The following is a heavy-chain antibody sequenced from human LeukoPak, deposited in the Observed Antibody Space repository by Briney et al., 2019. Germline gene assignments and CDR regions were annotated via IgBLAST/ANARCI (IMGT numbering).Heavy chain of an antibody. Sequence: GGSLRLSCAASGFTFSSYSMNWVRQAPGKGLEWVGRIKSKTDGGTTDYAAPVKGRFTISRDDSKNTLYLQMNSLKTEDTAVYYCTTDLIYSGYDFRDFDYWGQGTLVTVSS. J-gene: IGHJ4*02. CDR2: IKSKTDGGTT. CDR1: GFTFSSYS. CDR3: TTDLIYSGYDFRDFDY. D-gene: IGHD5-12*01. V-gene: IGHV3-15*07.